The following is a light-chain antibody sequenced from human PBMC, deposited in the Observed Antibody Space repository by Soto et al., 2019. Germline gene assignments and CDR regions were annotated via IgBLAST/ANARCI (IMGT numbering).Light chain of an antibody. V-gene: IGKV1-33*01. CDR1: QDINNY. CDR3: QQFGDLKFI. Sequence: DIKMTQSPSSLSASVGDRVTITCQASQDINNYLNWYQQKPGQAPKLLIYDASGLEVGVLSRFSGSGSETHFTLTISGLQPEDIATYYCQQFGDLKFIFGQGTRLEI. CDR2: DAS. J-gene: IGKJ5*01.